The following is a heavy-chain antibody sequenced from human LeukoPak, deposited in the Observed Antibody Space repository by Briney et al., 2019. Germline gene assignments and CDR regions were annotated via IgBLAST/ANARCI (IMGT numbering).Heavy chain of an antibody. J-gene: IGHJ4*02. Sequence: SETLSLTCSVSGGSISDSYWGWIRQPAGSGLEWIGRINRNGITKYNPSLGSRVTMSVDPSKNQLSLTLRSVTAADTALYYCGKESMSVAGTVEVWSQGILVTVS. CDR3: GKESMSVAGTVEV. D-gene: IGHD6-19*01. CDR2: INRNGIT. CDR1: GGSISDSY. V-gene: IGHV4-4*07.